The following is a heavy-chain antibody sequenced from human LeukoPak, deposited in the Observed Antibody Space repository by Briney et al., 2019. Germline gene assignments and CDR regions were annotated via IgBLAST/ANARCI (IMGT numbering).Heavy chain of an antibody. J-gene: IGHJ4*02. CDR1: GGSISSYY. D-gene: IGHD6-13*01. CDR2: IYYSEST. V-gene: IGHV4-59*01. Sequence: PSETLSLTCTVSGGSISSYYWSWIRQPPGKGLEWIGYIYYSESTNYNPSLKSRVTISVDTSKNQFSLKLSSVTAADTAVYYCARGLYSSSWYFFDYWGQGTLVTVSS. CDR3: ARGLYSSSWYFFDY.